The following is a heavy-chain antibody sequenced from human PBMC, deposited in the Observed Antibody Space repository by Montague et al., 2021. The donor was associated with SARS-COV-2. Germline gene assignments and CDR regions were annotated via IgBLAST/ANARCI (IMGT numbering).Heavy chain of an antibody. V-gene: IGHV4-59*01. D-gene: IGHD3-22*01. CDR3: ARGGGYYNYGLDV. CDR1: GGSISNYY. CDR2: IYYSGST. Sequence: SETLSLTCTVSGGSISNYYWSWIRQPPGRGLEWIGYIYYSGSTDYSPSLKRRVTISLDTSKNQFSLKLTPVTAADTAVYYCARGGGYYNYGLDVWGPGTTVTVSS. J-gene: IGHJ6*02.